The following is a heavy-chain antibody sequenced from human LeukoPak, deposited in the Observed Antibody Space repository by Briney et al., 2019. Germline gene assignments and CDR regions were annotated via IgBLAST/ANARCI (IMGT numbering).Heavy chain of an antibody. V-gene: IGHV3-30*18. J-gene: IGHJ4*02. CDR3: AKDRSGMGHYFDF. D-gene: IGHD1-26*01. CDR1: GFTFNTYG. CDR2: ISYDGTNK. Sequence: GRSLRLSCAVSGFTFNTYGIHWVRQAPNKGLEWVALISYDGTNKYYADSVKGRFTISRDNSKNTLYLQMDSLRAEDTAVYYCAKDRSGMGHYFDFWGQGTLVTVSS.